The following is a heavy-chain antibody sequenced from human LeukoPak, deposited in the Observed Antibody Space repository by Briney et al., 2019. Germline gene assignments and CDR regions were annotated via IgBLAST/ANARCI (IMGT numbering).Heavy chain of an antibody. J-gene: IGHJ3*02. CDR3: ARTLGWDDAFDI. V-gene: IGHV3-11*03. CDR1: GFTFSDYQ. D-gene: IGHD3-16*01. Sequence: PGGSLRLSCAASGFTFSDYQMNWVRQAPGKGLEWISYISSRSSYTNYADSVKGRFTVYRDNARNSLYLQMNSPRAEDTAVYYCARTLGWDDAFDIWGQGTMVTVSS. CDR2: ISSRSSYT.